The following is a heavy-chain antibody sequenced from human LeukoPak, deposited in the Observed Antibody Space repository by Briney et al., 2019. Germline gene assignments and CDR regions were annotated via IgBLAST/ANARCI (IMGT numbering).Heavy chain of an antibody. V-gene: IGHV5-51*01. D-gene: IGHD2-2*01. J-gene: IGHJ6*02. CDR2: IYPSDSDT. CDR1: GDIFSSYW. Sequence: GESLKISCKGSGDIFSSYWIAWVRQMPGKGLEWMGVIYPSDSDTRYSPSFQGQVTISADKSISTASLQWSSLKASDTAVYYCAQVPGVDYFYYRMDVWGQGTTVTV. CDR3: AQVPGVDYFYYRMDV.